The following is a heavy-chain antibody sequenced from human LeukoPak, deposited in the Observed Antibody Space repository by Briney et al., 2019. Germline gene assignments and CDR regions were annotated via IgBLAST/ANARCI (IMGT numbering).Heavy chain of an antibody. CDR3: ARLPGCSGSSCFRAFDM. CDR2: IYYSGST. D-gene: IGHD2-2*01. Sequence: SETLSLTCTVSGGSISSYYWSWIRQPPGKGLEWIGYIYYSGSTNYNPSLKSRVTISVDTSKNQFSLQVTSVTAADTAVYYCARLPGCSGSSCFRAFDMWGQGTMVTVSS. CDR1: GGSISSYY. V-gene: IGHV4-59*08. J-gene: IGHJ3*02.